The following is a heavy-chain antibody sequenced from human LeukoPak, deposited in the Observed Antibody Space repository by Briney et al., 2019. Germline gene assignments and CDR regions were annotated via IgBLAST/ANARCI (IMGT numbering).Heavy chain of an antibody. Sequence: SGGSLRLSCAASGFTFSNYGMHWVRQAPGKGLEWVAVIWYDGSTEYYADSVKGRFTISRDNSKNTLYLQMNSLRAEDTAVYYCAKVGSSYDHDFWGQGTLVTVSS. CDR1: GFTFSNYG. J-gene: IGHJ4*02. CDR2: IWYDGSTE. D-gene: IGHD5-18*01. CDR3: AKVGSSYDHDF. V-gene: IGHV3-33*06.